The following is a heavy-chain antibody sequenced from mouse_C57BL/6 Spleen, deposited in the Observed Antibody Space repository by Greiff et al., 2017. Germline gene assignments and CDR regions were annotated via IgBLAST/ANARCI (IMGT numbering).Heavy chain of an antibody. CDR3: ARAGNYGSSPFAY. CDR2: IDPSDSYT. V-gene: IGHV1-50*01. CDR1: GYTFTSYW. Sequence: VQLQQPGAELVKPGASVKLSCKASGYTFTSYWMQWVKQGPGQGLEWIGEIDPSDSYTNYNHKFKGKATLTVDTASSTAYMQLSSLTSEDSAVYYWARAGNYGSSPFAYWGQGTLVTVSA. J-gene: IGHJ3*01. D-gene: IGHD1-1*01.